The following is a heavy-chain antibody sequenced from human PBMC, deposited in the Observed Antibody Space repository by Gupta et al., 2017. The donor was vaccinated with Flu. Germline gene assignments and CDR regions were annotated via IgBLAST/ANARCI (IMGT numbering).Heavy chain of an antibody. CDR2: SSGSGGST. Sequence: EVQLLESGRGLVQPGGSLRLSCAASGFTFSSYAMSWVRQAPGKGLEWVSASSGSGGSTYYADSVKGRFTISRDNSKNTLYLQMNSLRAEDTAVYYCAKGVDIVVVPAAPSGWFDPWGQGTLVPVSS. J-gene: IGHJ5*02. V-gene: IGHV3-23*01. CDR3: AKGVDIVVVPAAPSGWFDP. D-gene: IGHD2-2*03. CDR1: GFTFSSYA.